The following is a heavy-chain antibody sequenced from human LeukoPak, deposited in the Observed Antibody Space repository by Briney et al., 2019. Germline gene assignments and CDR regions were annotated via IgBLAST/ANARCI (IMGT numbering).Heavy chain of an antibody. CDR1: GGSISSGSYY. CDR3: ARQPSGSS. J-gene: IGHJ5*02. Sequence: PSQTLSLTCTVSGGSISSGSYYWSWIRQPAGKGLEWIGRIYTSGSTNYNPSLKSRVTISVDTSKNQFSLKLSSVTAADTAVYYCARQPSGSSWGQGTLVTVSS. V-gene: IGHV4-61*02. D-gene: IGHD6-6*01. CDR2: IYTSGST.